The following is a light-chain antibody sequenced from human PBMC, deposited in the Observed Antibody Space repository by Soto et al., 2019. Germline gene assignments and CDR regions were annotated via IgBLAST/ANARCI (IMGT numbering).Light chain of an antibody. CDR3: QQYGSSPSGT. V-gene: IGKV3-20*01. Sequence: EIVLTQSPGTVSLSPGGRATLSCRASQSVSSSHLAWYQQKPGQAPRLLIYGASSRATGIPDRFSGSGSGTDFTLTISRLEPEDFAVYYCQQYGSSPSGTFGQGTKLEIK. J-gene: IGKJ2*01. CDR1: QSVSSSH. CDR2: GAS.